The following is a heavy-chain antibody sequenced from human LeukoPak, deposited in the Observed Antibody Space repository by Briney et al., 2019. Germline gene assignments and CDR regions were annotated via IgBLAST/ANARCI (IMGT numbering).Heavy chain of an antibody. CDR2: IIPIFGTA. CDR3: ARDPGYYFDP. CDR1: GGTFSSYA. V-gene: IGHV1-69*05. Sequence: GASVKVSCKASGGTFSSYAISWVRQAPGQGLEWMGGIIPIFGTANYAQKFQGRVTITTDESTSTAYMELSSLRSEDTAVYYCARDPGYYFDPWGQGTLVTVSS. J-gene: IGHJ4*02. D-gene: IGHD6-13*01.